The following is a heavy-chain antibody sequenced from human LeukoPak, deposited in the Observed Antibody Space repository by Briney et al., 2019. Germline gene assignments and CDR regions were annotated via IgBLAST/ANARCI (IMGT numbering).Heavy chain of an antibody. CDR3: AKDLGYCSSTSCSYFDY. CDR1: GFTFSSYA. Sequence: PGGSLRLSCAASGFTFSSYAMSWVRQAPGKGLEWVSAISGSDGSTYYADSVKGRFTISRDNSKNTLYLQMNSLRAEDTAVYYCAKDLGYCSSTSCSYFDYWGQGTLVTVSS. J-gene: IGHJ4*02. V-gene: IGHV3-23*01. D-gene: IGHD2-2*01. CDR2: ISGSDGST.